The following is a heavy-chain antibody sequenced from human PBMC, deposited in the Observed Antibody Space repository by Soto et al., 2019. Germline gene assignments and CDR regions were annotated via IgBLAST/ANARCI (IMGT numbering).Heavy chain of an antibody. J-gene: IGHJ4*02. Sequence: EVQLVESGGGLVQPGGSLRLSCAASGFTFSSYSMNWVRQAPGKGLECVSYISSGSSAIYYADSVKGRFTISRDNAKNSLFLQMNSLRAEDTAVYYCTRGPHGDYNLGLLNFDSWGQGALVTVSS. V-gene: IGHV3-48*01. CDR3: TRGPHGDYNLGLLNFDS. D-gene: IGHD4-17*01. CDR2: ISSGSSAI. CDR1: GFTFSSYS.